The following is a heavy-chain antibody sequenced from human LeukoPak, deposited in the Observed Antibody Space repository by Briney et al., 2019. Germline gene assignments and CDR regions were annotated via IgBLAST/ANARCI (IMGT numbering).Heavy chain of an antibody. CDR2: INHSGST. V-gene: IGHV4-34*01. CDR3: ARVVAVAGTHYYYYYYMDV. J-gene: IGHJ6*03. Sequence: SETLSLTCAVYGGSFSGYYWSWIRQPPGKGLEWIGEINHSGSTNYNPSLKSRVIISVDTSKNQFSLKLSSVTAADTAVYYCARVVAVAGTHYYYYYYMDVWGKGTTVTVSS. D-gene: IGHD6-19*01. CDR1: GGSFSGYY.